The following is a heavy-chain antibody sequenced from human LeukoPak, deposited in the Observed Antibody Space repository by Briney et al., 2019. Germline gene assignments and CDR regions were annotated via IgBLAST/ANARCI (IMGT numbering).Heavy chain of an antibody. J-gene: IGHJ4*02. V-gene: IGHV3-23*01. CDR1: GFTFSSYA. CDR3: AKVWVQHYFGSGSYWFNFDY. D-gene: IGHD3-10*01. Sequence: PGGSLRLSCAASGFTFSSYAMSWVRQAPGKGLEWVSAISGSGGSTYYADSVKGRFTISRDNSKNTLYLQMNSLRAEDTAVYYCAKVWVQHYFGSGSYWFNFDYWGQGTLVTVSS. CDR2: ISGSGGST.